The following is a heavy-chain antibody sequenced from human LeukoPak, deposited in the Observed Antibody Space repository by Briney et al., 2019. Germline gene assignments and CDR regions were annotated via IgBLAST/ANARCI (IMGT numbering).Heavy chain of an antibody. J-gene: IGHJ6*04. CDR1: VFTFSNYL. V-gene: IGHV3-74*01. D-gene: IGHD3-10*01. CDR2: INSYRSST. CDR3: ASLYGSGSYSNYYYYYGMDV. Sequence: PGGALILAFSTSVFTFSNYLIPSVRQAPAKGHVWVSRINSYRSSTSYADSVKGRFTISRDNAKNTLYLQMNSLRAEGTAVYYCASLYGSGSYSNYYYYYGMDVWGKGTTVTVSS.